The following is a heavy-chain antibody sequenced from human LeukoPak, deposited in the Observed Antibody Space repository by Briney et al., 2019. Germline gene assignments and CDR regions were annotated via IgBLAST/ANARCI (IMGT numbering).Heavy chain of an antibody. CDR3: ARRYSSNWYFDY. J-gene: IGHJ4*02. D-gene: IGHD6-13*01. CDR1: GGSISSYY. Sequence: ASETLSLTCTVSGGSISSYYWSWIRQPPGKGLEWIGYIYYSGSTNYNPSLKSRVTISVDTSKNQFSLKLSSVTAADTAVYYCARRYSSNWYFDYWGQGTLVTVSS. CDR2: IYYSGST. V-gene: IGHV4-59*01.